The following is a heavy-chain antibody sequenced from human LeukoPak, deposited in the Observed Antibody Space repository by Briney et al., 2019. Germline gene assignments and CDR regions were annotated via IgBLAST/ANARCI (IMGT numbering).Heavy chain of an antibody. CDR3: AKGTTYYYGSGSSHFDY. V-gene: IGHV3-23*01. Sequence: GGSLRLSCAASGFTFSSYAMSSVRQAPGKGLEWVSAISGSGGSTYYADSVKGRFTISRDNAKNTLYLQMNSLRAEDTAVYYCAKGTTYYYGSGSSHFDYWGQGTLVTVSS. CDR2: ISGSGGST. J-gene: IGHJ4*02. D-gene: IGHD3-10*01. CDR1: GFTFSSYA.